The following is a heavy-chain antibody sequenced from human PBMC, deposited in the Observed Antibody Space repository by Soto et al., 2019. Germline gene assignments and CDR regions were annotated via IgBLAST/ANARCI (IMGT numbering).Heavy chain of an antibody. V-gene: IGHV1-2*02. CDR3: ARDKRKVPAAMTPWFDP. Sequence: ASVKVSCKASGYTFTGYYMRWVRQAPGQGLEWMGWINPNSGGTNYAQKFQGRVTMTRDTSISTAYMELSRLRSDDTAVYYCARDKRKVPAAMTPWFDPWGQGTLVTVSS. J-gene: IGHJ5*02. D-gene: IGHD2-2*01. CDR2: INPNSGGT. CDR1: GYTFTGYY.